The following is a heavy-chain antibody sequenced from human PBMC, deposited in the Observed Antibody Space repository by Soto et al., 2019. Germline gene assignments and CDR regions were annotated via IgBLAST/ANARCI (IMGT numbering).Heavy chain of an antibody. V-gene: IGHV1-8*01. Sequence: ASVKVSCKASGYTFTSYDINWVRQATGQGLEWMGWMNPNSGNTGYAQKFQGRVTMTRNTSISTAYMELSSLRSEDTAVYYCTIGGYCSGGSCFEYYYYYYMDVWGKGTTVTVSS. D-gene: IGHD2-15*01. CDR2: MNPNSGNT. J-gene: IGHJ6*03. CDR1: GYTFTSYD. CDR3: TIGGYCSGGSCFEYYYYYYMDV.